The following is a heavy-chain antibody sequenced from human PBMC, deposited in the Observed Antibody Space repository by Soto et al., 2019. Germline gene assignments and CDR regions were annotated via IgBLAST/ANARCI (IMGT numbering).Heavy chain of an antibody. Sequence: SETLSLTCTVSGGSISSYYWSWIRQPPGKGLEWIGYIYYSGSTNYNPSLKSRVTISVDTSKNQFSLKLSSVTAADTAVYYCARVANYYDSSGYWDWFDPWGQGTLVTVSS. V-gene: IGHV4-59*01. CDR2: IYYSGST. CDR1: GGSISSYY. CDR3: ARVANYYDSSGYWDWFDP. D-gene: IGHD3-22*01. J-gene: IGHJ5*02.